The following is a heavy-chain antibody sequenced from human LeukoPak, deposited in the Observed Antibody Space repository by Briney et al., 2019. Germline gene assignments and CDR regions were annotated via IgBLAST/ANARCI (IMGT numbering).Heavy chain of an antibody. CDR1: GGSISSGSYY. V-gene: IGHV4-61*02. CDR3: ARDGLNDFWSGQYPGAFDY. D-gene: IGHD3-3*01. J-gene: IGHJ4*02. CDR2: IYTSGST. Sequence: SETLFLTCTVSGGSISSGSYYWSWIRQPAGKGLEWIGRIYTSGSTNYNPSLKSRVTISVDTSKNQFSLKLSSVTAADTAVYYCARDGLNDFWSGQYPGAFDYWGQGTLVTVSS.